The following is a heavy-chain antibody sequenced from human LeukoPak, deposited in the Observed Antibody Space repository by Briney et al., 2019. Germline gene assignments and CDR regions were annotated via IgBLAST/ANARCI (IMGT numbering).Heavy chain of an antibody. V-gene: IGHV3-23*01. Sequence: TGGSLRLSCAASGFTFSNYAMSWVRQVPGKGLEWVSVISPSGGSKYYADSVRGRFTISRDNSKNTLYLHMNSLRAEDTAVYYCAKESPMDYDFWSGYYTPGNYNWFDPWGQGTLVTVSS. CDR2: ISPSGGSK. J-gene: IGHJ5*02. D-gene: IGHD3-3*01. CDR3: AKESPMDYDFWSGYYTPGNYNWFDP. CDR1: GFTFSNYA.